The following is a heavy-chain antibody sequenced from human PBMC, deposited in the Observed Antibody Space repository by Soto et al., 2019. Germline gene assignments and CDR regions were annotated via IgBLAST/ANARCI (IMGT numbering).Heavy chain of an antibody. CDR3: ARDWYPRFDP. Sequence: QVQLVQSGPEVKKPGASVKVSCKASGYSFSSYGITWVRQAPGQGLEWMGWISPSTGETNYAQKFQGRVTVTTDRSTTTAYLELSSLRPNDTAVYYCARDWYPRFDPWCPGTLVTVSS. V-gene: IGHV1-18*01. CDR1: GYSFSSYG. J-gene: IGHJ5*02. D-gene: IGHD6-13*01. CDR2: ISPSTGET.